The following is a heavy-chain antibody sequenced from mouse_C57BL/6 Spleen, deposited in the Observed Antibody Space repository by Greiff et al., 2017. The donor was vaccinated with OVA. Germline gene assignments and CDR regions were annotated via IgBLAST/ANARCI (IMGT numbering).Heavy chain of an antibody. CDR2: ISGGGGNT. J-gene: IGHJ2*01. CDR3: ARQGIYYDYDGNYFDY. V-gene: IGHV5-9*01. D-gene: IGHD2-4*01. Sequence: EVNVVESGGGLVKPGGSLKLSCAASGFTFSSYTMSWVRQTPEKRLEWVATISGGGGNTYYPDSVKGRFTISRDNAKNTLYLQMSSLRSEDTALYYCARQGIYYDYDGNYFDYWGQGTTLTVSS. CDR1: GFTFSSYT.